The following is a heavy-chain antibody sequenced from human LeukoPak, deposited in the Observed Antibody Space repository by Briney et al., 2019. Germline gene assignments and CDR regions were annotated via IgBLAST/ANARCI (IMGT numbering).Heavy chain of an antibody. CDR3: ARGYCSGDCFTLFDY. J-gene: IGHJ4*02. CDR1: GYMFTGYY. CDR2: INPNSGGT. D-gene: IGHD2-21*02. V-gene: IGHV1-2*02. Sequence: ASVKVSCKGSGYMFTGYYMHWVRQAPGQGLEWMGWINPNSGGTNYAQKFQGRVTMTRDTSISTAYMELSSLRSDDTAVYYCARGYCSGDCFTLFDYWGQGTLVTVSS.